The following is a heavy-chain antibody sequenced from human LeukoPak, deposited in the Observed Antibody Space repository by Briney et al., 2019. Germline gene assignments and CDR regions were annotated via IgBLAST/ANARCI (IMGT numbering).Heavy chain of an antibody. CDR1: GFTFSSYG. CDR2: IWYDGSSK. J-gene: IGHJ4*02. CDR3: AKDAVSYYFDY. D-gene: IGHD4-23*01. V-gene: IGHV3-30*02. Sequence: GGSLRLSCAASGFTFSSYGMHWVRQAPGKGLEWVAFIWYDGSSKYYAVSVKGRFTISRDNSKNTLYLQMNSLRAEDTAVYYCAKDAVSYYFDYWGQGTLVTVSS.